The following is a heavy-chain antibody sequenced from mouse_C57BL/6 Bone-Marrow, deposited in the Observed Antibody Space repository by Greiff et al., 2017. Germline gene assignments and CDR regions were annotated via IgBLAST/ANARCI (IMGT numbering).Heavy chain of an antibody. J-gene: IGHJ4*01. D-gene: IGHD1-1*01. CDR1: GFTFTDYY. Sequence: EVKLMESGGGLVQPGGSLSLSCAASGFTFTDYYMSWVRQPPGKALEWLGFIRNKANGYTTEYSASVKGRFTISRDNSQSILYLQMNALRAEDSATYYCASPHYYGSSYAMDYWGQGTSVTVAS. CDR3: ASPHYYGSSYAMDY. V-gene: IGHV7-3*01. CDR2: IRNKANGYTT.